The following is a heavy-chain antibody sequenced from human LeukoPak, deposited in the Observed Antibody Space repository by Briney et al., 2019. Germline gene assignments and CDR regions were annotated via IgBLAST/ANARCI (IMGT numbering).Heavy chain of an antibody. Sequence: KPSETLSLTCTVSGGSISSTNHYCDWIRQPPGKGLEWIGSMSDSGSTYYNPSLKSRVTISKDTSKNQFSLKVSSVTAADTAVYYCARGLSIAAGANWGQGILVTVSS. CDR2: MSDSGST. J-gene: IGHJ4*02. CDR1: GGSISSTNHY. D-gene: IGHD6-13*01. CDR3: ARGLSIAAGAN. V-gene: IGHV4-39*07.